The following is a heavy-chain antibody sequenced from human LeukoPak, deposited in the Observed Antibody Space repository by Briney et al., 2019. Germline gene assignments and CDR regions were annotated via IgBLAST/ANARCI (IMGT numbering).Heavy chain of an antibody. D-gene: IGHD3-16*02. CDR2: MNPNSGNT. Sequence: ASVKVSCKASGYTFTGYYMHWVRQATGQGLEWMGWMNPNSGNTGYAQKFQGRVTITRNTSISTAYMELSSLRSEDTAVYYCAGSPRNYDYVWGSYRLFDYWGQGTLVTVSS. CDR3: AGSPRNYDYVWGSYRLFDY. CDR1: GYTFTGYY. V-gene: IGHV1-8*03. J-gene: IGHJ4*02.